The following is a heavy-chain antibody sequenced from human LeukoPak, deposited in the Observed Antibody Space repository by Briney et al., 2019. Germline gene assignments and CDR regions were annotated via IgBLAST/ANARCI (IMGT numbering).Heavy chain of an antibody. V-gene: IGHV5-51*01. Sequence: GESLKLSCKGSGYRFTSYWIGWVRQMPGKGLEWMGIIYPGDSDTRYSPSFQGQVTISADKSISTAYLQWSSLKASDTAMYYCARLLSRYYYYMDVWGKGTTVTVSS. CDR1: GYRFTSYW. J-gene: IGHJ6*03. D-gene: IGHD5/OR15-5a*01. CDR3: ARLLSRYYYYMDV. CDR2: IYPGDSDT.